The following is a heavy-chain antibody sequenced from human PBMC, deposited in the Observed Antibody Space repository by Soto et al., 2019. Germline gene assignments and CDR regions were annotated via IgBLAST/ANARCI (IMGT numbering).Heavy chain of an antibody. CDR1: GFTFSSYG. V-gene: IGHV3-33*01. CDR2: IWYDGSNK. J-gene: IGHJ5*02. Sequence: GGSLRLSCAASGFTFSSYGMHWVRQAPGKGLEWVAVIWYDGSNKYYADSVKGRFTISRDNSKNTLYLQMSSLRAEDTAVYYCARDNDYSNYDWFDPWGQGTLVTVSS. D-gene: IGHD4-4*01. CDR3: ARDNDYSNYDWFDP.